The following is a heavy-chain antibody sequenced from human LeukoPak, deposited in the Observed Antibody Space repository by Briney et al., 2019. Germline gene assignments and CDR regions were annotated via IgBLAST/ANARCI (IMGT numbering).Heavy chain of an antibody. Sequence: SETLSLTCTVSGGSISSYYWSWIRQPPGKGLEWIGYIYYSGSTNYNPSLKSRVTISVDTSKNQFSLKLSSVTAADTAVYYCAGSDHYGYSYFDYWGQGTLVTVSS. CDR2: IYYSGST. D-gene: IGHD4-17*01. V-gene: IGHV4-59*08. CDR3: AGSDHYGYSYFDY. J-gene: IGHJ4*02. CDR1: GGSISSYY.